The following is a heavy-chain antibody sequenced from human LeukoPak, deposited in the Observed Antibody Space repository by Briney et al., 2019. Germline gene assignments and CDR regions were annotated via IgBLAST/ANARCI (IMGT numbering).Heavy chain of an antibody. D-gene: IGHD6-19*01. J-gene: IGHJ5*02. CDR1: GGTFSSYA. Sequence: SVKVSXKASGGTFSSYAISWVRQAPGQGLEWMGRIIPIFGTANYAQKFQGRVTITTDESTSTAYMELSSLRSEDTAVYCCARDLSPGSVFRIAVAGNNWFDPWGQGTLVTVSS. CDR3: ARDLSPGSVFRIAVAGNNWFDP. V-gene: IGHV1-69*05. CDR2: IIPIFGTA.